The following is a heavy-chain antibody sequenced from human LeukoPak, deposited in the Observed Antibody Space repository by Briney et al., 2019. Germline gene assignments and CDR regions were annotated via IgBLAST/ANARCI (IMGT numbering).Heavy chain of an antibody. CDR2: FFLKGST. CDR3: ARAYKPQTYYYDSSGYKGDAFDI. V-gene: IGHV4-38-2*02. J-gene: IGHJ3*02. D-gene: IGHD3-22*01. Sequence: SETLSLTCTVSGYSITSAYYWGWIRQPPGKGLEWIGSFFLKGSTYYNPSLKSRVTISVDTSKNQFSLKLSSVTAADTAVYYCARAYKPQTYYYDSSGYKGDAFDIWGQGTMVTVSS. CDR1: GYSITSAYY.